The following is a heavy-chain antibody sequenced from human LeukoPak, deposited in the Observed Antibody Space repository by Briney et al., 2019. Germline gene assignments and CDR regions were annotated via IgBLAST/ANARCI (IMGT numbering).Heavy chain of an antibody. V-gene: IGHV1-2*02. D-gene: IGHD1-7*01. CDR2: INPNSGGT. J-gene: IGHJ3*02. CDR3: ARVYNWNYVAFDI. Sequence: ASVKVSCKASGYTFTGYYMHWVRQAPGQGLEWMGWINPNSGGTNYAQKFQGRGTMTRDTSISTAYMELSRLRSDDTAVYYCARVYNWNYVAFDIWGQGTMVTVSS. CDR1: GYTFTGYY.